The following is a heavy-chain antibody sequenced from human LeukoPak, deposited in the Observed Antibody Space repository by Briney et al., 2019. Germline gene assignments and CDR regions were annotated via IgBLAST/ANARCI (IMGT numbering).Heavy chain of an antibody. CDR1: GYTYTDYY. J-gene: IGHJ4*02. D-gene: IGHD3-10*01. CDR2: INPKSGGT. V-gene: IGHV1-2*02. CDR3: ARKATYASGFFDY. Sequence: ASVKVSCKASGYTYTDYYLHWVRQAPGQGLEWMGWINPKSGGTNYAQQFQGRVTMTRDTSIKTAYMELNRLRSDDTAVYYCARKATYASGFFDYWGQGTLVTVSS.